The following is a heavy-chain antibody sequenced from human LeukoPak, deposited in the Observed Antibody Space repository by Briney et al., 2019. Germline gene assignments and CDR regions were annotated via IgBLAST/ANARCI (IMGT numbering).Heavy chain of an antibody. CDR1: GFTFSSHN. Sequence: GGSLRLSCAASGFTFSSHNMNWVRQAPGKGLEWVSYISSSSSTISYADSVKGRFTVSRDNAKSSLYLQMNSLRAEDTAVYYCVREYWYFDLWGRGTLVTVSS. CDR3: VREYWYFDL. V-gene: IGHV3-48*04. CDR2: ISSSSSTI. J-gene: IGHJ2*01.